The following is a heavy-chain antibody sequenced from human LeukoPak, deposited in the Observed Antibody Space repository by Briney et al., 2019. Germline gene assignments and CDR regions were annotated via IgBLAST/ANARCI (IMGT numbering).Heavy chain of an antibody. CDR1: GFTFSSYG. J-gene: IGHJ4*02. V-gene: IGHV3-30*02. CDR3: ARDYCSSTSCYYFDY. D-gene: IGHD2-2*01. CDR2: IRYDGSNK. Sequence: GGSLSLSCAASGFTFSSYGMHWVRQAPGKGLEWVAFIRYDGSNKYYADSVKGRFTISRDNSKNTLYLQMNSLRAEDTAVYYCARDYCSSTSCYYFDYWGQGTLVTVSS.